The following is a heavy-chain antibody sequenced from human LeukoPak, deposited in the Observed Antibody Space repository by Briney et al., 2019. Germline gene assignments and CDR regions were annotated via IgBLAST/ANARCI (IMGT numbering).Heavy chain of an antibody. D-gene: IGHD3-10*01. J-gene: IGHJ5*02. Sequence: SETLSLTCTVSGGSISSSSYYWGWIRQPPGKGLEWIGSIYYSGSTYYNPSLKSRVTISVDTSKNQFSLKLSSVTAADTAVYYCARDHPASWFGELLIPNYNWFDPWGQGTLVTVSS. CDR1: GGSISSSSYY. CDR2: IYYSGST. CDR3: ARDHPASWFGELLIPNYNWFDP. V-gene: IGHV4-39*07.